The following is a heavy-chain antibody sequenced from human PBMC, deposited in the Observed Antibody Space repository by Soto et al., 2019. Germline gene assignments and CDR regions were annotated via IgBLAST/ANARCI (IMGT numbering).Heavy chain of an antibody. V-gene: IGHV1-18*01. J-gene: IGHJ5*02. CDR1: GYTFTSHG. CDR3: AIDRPVPPDTPNNWFEP. D-gene: IGHD2-2*01. Sequence: ASVKVSCKASGYTFTSHGMSWVRQAPGQGLEWMGWISGYNGNTNYAQKFQGRVTMTTDTSTSTAYMELRSLRSDATAVYYCAIDRPVPPDTPNNWFEPWGEGALVSVSS. CDR2: ISGYNGNT.